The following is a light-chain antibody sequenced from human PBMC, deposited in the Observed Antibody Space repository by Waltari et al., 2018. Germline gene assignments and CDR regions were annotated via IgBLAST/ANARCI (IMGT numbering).Light chain of an antibody. J-gene: IGKJ2*01. CDR2: LAS. V-gene: IGKV2-30*02. Sequence: DVVLTQSPLSLPVTLGQSASISCRSSQSLVHSNGNTYLNWFHQRPGQSPRRLIYLASNRDSGVPARFSGSGSDTDFTLKINRVEAEDVGIYYCLQGTHWPPHTFGQGTKVEI. CDR3: LQGTHWPPHT. CDR1: QSLVHSNGNTY.